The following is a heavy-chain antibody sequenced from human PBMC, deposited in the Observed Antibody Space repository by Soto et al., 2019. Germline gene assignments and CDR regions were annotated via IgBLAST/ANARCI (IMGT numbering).Heavy chain of an antibody. CDR1: GGTFSSYT. D-gene: IGHD6-13*01. J-gene: IGHJ4*02. CDR2: IIPILGIA. Sequence: QVQLVQSGAEVKKPGSSVKVSCKASGGTFSSYTISWVRQAPGQGLEWMGRIIPILGIANYAQKFQGRVTITADKSTSTAYMELSSLRSEDTAVYYCARGNRIAAADFDDWGQGTLVTVSS. CDR3: ARGNRIAAADFDD. V-gene: IGHV1-69*02.